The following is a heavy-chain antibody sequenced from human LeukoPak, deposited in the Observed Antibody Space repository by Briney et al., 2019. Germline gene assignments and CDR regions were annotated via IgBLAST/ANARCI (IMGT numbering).Heavy chain of an antibody. D-gene: IGHD3-22*01. CDR1: GGSISSSGYY. V-gene: IGHV4-39*01. Sequence: PSETLSLTRTVSGGSISSSGYYWGWIRQSPGKGLEWIGSVSHSGSTYYNPPLESRVTISIDTSKNQFSLELRSATAADTAVYYCARHIMIVVTEYHFDDWGQGTQVSVSS. J-gene: IGHJ4*02. CDR2: VSHSGST. CDR3: ARHIMIVVTEYHFDD.